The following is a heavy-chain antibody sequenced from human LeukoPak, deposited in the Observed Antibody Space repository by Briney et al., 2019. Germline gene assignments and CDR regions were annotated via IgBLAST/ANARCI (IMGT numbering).Heavy chain of an antibody. CDR2: IYYSGST. D-gene: IGHD2-15*01. CDR3: ARMVVDLNFDY. J-gene: IGHJ4*02. V-gene: IGHV4-39*01. CDR1: GGSISSSSYY. Sequence: SETLSLTCTVSGGSISSSSYYWGWIRQPPGKGLEWIGSIYYSGSTYYNPSLKSRVTLSVDTSKNQFSLKLSSVTAADTAVYYCARMVVDLNFDYWGQGTLVTVSS.